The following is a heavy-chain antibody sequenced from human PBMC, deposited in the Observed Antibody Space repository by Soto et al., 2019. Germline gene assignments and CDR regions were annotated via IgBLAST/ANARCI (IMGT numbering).Heavy chain of an antibody. CDR3: ARDFPNLDGYNSAPGFDY. Sequence: ESGPTLVNPTQTLTLTCTFSGFSLSTSGMCVSWIRQPPGKALEWLARIDWDDDKYYSTSLKTRLTISKDTSKNQVVLTMTNMDPVDTATYYCARDFPNLDGYNSAPGFDYWGQGTLVTVSS. CDR2: IDWDDDK. CDR1: GFSLSTSGMC. V-gene: IGHV2-70*11. J-gene: IGHJ4*02. D-gene: IGHD5-12*01.